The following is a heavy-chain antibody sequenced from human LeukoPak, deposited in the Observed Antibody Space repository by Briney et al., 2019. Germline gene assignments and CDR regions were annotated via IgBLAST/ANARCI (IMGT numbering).Heavy chain of an antibody. Sequence: GGSLRLSCAASGFTVSSNYMSWVRQAPGKGLEWVAVISYDGSNKYYADSVKGRFTISRDNSKNTLYLQMNSLRAEDTAVYYCARAPYYDFWSGYYTGEAALFDYWGQGTLVTVSS. CDR1: GFTVSSNY. V-gene: IGHV3-30-3*01. CDR3: ARAPYYDFWSGYYTGEAALFDY. CDR2: ISYDGSNK. J-gene: IGHJ4*02. D-gene: IGHD3-3*01.